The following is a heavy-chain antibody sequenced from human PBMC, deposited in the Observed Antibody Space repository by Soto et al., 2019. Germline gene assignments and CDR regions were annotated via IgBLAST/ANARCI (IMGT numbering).Heavy chain of an antibody. CDR2: IFHTGSA. CDR1: CGSITSNW. CDR3: ARHIAVSGTRDFDH. V-gene: IGHV4-4*02. J-gene: IGHJ4*02. D-gene: IGHD2-21*01. Sequence: QVQLQEAGPGLMKPSGTLSLTCAVYCGSITSNWWCSVRQPPGKGLEWIAEIFHTGSANYNPSLMGRLTISMDKSRNPLSLNMNSVTGADPAVYYCARHIAVSGTRDFDHWGQGTLVTVSS.